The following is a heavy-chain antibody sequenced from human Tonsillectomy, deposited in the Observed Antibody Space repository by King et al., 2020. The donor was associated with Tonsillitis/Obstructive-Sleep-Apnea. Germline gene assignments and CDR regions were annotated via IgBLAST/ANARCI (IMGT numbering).Heavy chain of an antibody. J-gene: IGHJ4*02. CDR2: IYPGDSDT. V-gene: IGHV5-51*01. CDR3: ARVLLWFGELSVGFDY. Sequence: QLVQSGAEVKKPGESLKISCKGSGYSFTSYWIGWVRQMPGKGLEWMGIIYPGDSDTRYSPSFQGQVTISADKSISTAYLQWSSLKASDTAMYYCARVLLWFGELSVGFDYWGQGTLVTVSS. CDR1: GYSFTSYW. D-gene: IGHD3-10*01.